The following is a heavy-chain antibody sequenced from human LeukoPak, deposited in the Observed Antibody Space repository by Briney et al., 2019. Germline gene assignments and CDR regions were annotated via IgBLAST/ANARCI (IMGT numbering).Heavy chain of an antibody. Sequence: ETLSLTCAVYGGSFSGYYWSWVRQAPGKGLEWVANIKQDGSQKSYVDSVKGRFTISRDNAKNSLYLQMNSLRAEDTAVYYCARGSSAARPPLVGYWGQGTLVTVSS. D-gene: IGHD6-6*01. CDR3: ARGSSAARPPLVGY. J-gene: IGHJ4*02. CDR2: IKQDGSQK. CDR1: GGSFSGYY. V-gene: IGHV3-7*01.